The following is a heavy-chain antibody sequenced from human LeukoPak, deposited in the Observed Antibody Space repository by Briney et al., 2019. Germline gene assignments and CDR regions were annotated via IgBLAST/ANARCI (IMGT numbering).Heavy chain of an antibody. CDR2: INYSGST. V-gene: IGHV4-59*01. D-gene: IGHD6-19*01. CDR3: PSHSSGWSGAFDI. Sequence: SETLSLTCTVSGGSITTYYWTWIRQTPGKGLEWIGYINYSGSTNYNPSLKSRVTISIDTSKKQISLKLSSVTAADTAMYYCPSHSSGWSGAFDIWGQGTMVTVSS. CDR1: GGSITTYY. J-gene: IGHJ3*02.